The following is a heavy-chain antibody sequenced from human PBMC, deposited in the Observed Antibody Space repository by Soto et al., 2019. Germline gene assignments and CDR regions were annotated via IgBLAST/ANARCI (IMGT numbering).Heavy chain of an antibody. J-gene: IGHJ5*02. Sequence: SETLSLTCAVSGGSISSGGYSWSWIRQPPGKGLEWVGYIYHSGSTYYNPSLKSRVTISVDRSKNQFSLKMSSVTAADTAVYYCARIYDYERSGQYNWFHPWGQGTLVTVS. V-gene: IGHV4-30-2*01. CDR1: GGSISSGGYS. D-gene: IGHD3-22*01. CDR2: IYHSGST. CDR3: ARIYDYERSGQYNWFHP.